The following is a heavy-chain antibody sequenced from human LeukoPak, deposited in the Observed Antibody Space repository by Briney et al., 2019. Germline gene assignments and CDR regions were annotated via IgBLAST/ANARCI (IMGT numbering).Heavy chain of an antibody. Sequence: PSETLSLTCTVSGDSISSIAHYWGWIRQPPGTGLEWIGSINYSGSTHHNPSLKSRVTIAVDTSRNQFSLRLSSVTAADTAVYYCAKYEGGTMFDYWGQGTLVTVSS. CDR3: AKYEGGTMFDY. V-gene: IGHV4-39*01. D-gene: IGHD2-15*01. CDR2: INYSGST. CDR1: GDSISSIAHY. J-gene: IGHJ4*02.